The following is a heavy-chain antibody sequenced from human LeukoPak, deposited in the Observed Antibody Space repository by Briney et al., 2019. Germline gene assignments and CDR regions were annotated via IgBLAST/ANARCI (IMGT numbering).Heavy chain of an antibody. D-gene: IGHD3-22*01. CDR2: IYHSGTT. V-gene: IGHV4-38-2*01. Sequence: SETLSLTCAVSGYSISSDNYWVWIRQPPGQGLEGTEGIYHSGTTYYNPSLKRRATTSVDTSKNQFSLKLSSVTAADTAVYYCARAPRDSSSSNYMRRFDYWGEGTLVTVSS. J-gene: IGHJ4*02. CDR3: ARAPRDSSSSNYMRRFDY. CDR1: GYSISSDNY.